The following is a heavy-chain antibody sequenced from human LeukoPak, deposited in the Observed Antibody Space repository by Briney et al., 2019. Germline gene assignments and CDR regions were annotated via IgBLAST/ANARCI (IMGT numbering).Heavy chain of an antibody. V-gene: IGHV4-59*12. J-gene: IGHJ6*04. CDR2: IYYSGST. CDR1: GGSISSYY. CDR3: ARGLRGSGMDV. D-gene: IGHD3-10*01. Sequence: SETLSLTCTVSGGSISSYYWSWIRQPPGKGLEWIGYIYYSGSTNYNPSLKSRVTISVDTSKNQFSLKLSSVTAADTAVYYCARGLRGSGMDVWGKGTTVTVSS.